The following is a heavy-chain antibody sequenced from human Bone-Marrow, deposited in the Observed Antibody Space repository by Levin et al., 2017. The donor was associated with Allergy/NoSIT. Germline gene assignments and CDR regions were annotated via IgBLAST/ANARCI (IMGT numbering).Heavy chain of an antibody. Sequence: SSQTLSLTCALSGGSISSGGSSWSWIRQPPGKGLDWIGYIFHTGSTYYNSSLKSRVTISVDRSKNQFSLKLTSVTAADTAVYYCARSFTMLRGGFDPWGQGILVTVSS. V-gene: IGHV4-30-2*01. CDR2: IFHTGST. D-gene: IGHD3-10*01. J-gene: IGHJ5*02. CDR1: GGSISSGGSS. CDR3: ARSFTMLRGGFDP.